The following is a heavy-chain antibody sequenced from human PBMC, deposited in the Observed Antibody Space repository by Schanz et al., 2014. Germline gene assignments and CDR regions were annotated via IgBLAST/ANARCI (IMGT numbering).Heavy chain of an antibody. V-gene: IGHV3-7*01. D-gene: IGHD6-13*01. CDR2: INPDGSGK. J-gene: IGHJ6*02. CDR1: GFTLSNAW. Sequence: EVHLVESGGGLVKPGGSLRLSCAASGFTLSNAWMSWVRQAPGKGVESVAKINPDGSGKYYVDSVKGRFTISRDNAKNSLYLQMNSLRAEDTAVYYCARVVLAATGPRNYYYYGMDVWGQGTTVTVSS. CDR3: ARVVLAATGPRNYYYYGMDV.